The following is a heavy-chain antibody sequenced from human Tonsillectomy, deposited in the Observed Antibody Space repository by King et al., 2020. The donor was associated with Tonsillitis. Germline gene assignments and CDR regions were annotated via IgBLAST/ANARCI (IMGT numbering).Heavy chain of an antibody. CDR1: GYSISSGFY. Sequence: QLQLQESGPGLVKPSETLSLTCAVSGYSISSGFYWGWIRQPPGKGLEWIGSIYHSGSTYYNPSLKSRVTISVDTSKNQFSLRLSSVTAADTAIYYCARDLLMITFGGPYIIWGQGTLVTVSS. D-gene: IGHD3-16*01. V-gene: IGHV4-38-2*02. CDR2: IYHSGST. CDR3: ARDLLMITFGGPYII. J-gene: IGHJ4*02.